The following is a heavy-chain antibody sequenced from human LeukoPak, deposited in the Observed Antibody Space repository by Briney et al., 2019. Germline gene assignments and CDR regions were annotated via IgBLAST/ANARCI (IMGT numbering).Heavy chain of an antibody. CDR3: ARAAYCSGGGCPYYFDY. Sequence: SQTLSLTCTVSGGSISSGGYYWSWIRQHPGKGLEWIGYIYYSGSTYYNPSLKSRVTISVDTSKNQFSLKLSSVTAADTAVYYCARAAYCSGGGCPYYFDYWGQGTLVTVSS. V-gene: IGHV4-31*03. CDR2: IYYSGST. J-gene: IGHJ4*02. CDR1: GGSISSGGYY. D-gene: IGHD2-15*01.